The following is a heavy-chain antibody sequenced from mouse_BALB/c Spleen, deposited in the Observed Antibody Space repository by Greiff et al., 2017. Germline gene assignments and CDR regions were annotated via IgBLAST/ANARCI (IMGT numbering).Heavy chain of an antibody. J-gene: IGHJ2*01. CDR1: GFNIKDYY. CDR2: IDPENGDT. Sequence: LVESGAELVRSGASVKLSCTASGFNIKDYYMHWVKQRPEQGLEWIGWIDPENGDTEYAPKFQGKATMTADTSSNTAYLQLSSLTSEDTAVYYCNPYYGSSYDYFDYWGQGTTLTVSS. D-gene: IGHD1-1*01. CDR3: NPYYGSSYDYFDY. V-gene: IGHV14-4*02.